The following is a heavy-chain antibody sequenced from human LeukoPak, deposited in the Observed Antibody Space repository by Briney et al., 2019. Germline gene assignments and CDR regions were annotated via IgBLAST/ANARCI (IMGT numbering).Heavy chain of an antibody. V-gene: IGHV3-23*01. D-gene: IGHD6-6*01. J-gene: IGHJ4*02. CDR3: AEDWPPPISRLSRFAC. CDR1: GFTFSSYA. CDR2: ISATGCGT. Sequence: PGGSLRLSCAASGFTFSSYAMSWVRQAPGKGLEWVATISATGCGTVYADSVKGRFTISRDNSENMLLLQMNSLTAAYTAVYYCAEDWPPPISRLSRFACWGQGILVTVSS.